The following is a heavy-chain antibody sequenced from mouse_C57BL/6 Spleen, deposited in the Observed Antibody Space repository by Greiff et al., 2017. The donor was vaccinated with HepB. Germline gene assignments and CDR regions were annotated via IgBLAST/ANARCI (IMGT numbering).Heavy chain of an antibody. J-gene: IGHJ2*01. Sequence: QVQLQQPGAELVKPGASVKMSCKASGYTFTSYWLTWVKQRPGQGLEWIGDIYPGSGSTNYNEEFKSKATLTVDTSSSTAYMQLSSLTSEDTAVYYCARITTVVGDYFDYWGQGTTLTVSS. CDR3: ARITTVVGDYFDY. CDR1: GYTFTSYW. V-gene: IGHV1-55*01. D-gene: IGHD1-1*01. CDR2: IYPGSGST.